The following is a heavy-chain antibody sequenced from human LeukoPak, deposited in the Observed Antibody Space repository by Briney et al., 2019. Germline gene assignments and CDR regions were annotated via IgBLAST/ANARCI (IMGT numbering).Heavy chain of an antibody. CDR1: GGSFSGYY. CDR2: INHSGST. J-gene: IGHJ5*02. CDR3: ARVDYGDFKAGNWFDP. Sequence: SETLSLTCAVYGGSFSGYYWSWIRQPPGKGLEWIGEINHSGSTYYNPSLKSRLTISLETSKNQFSLKLSSVTAADTAVYYCARVDYGDFKAGNWFDPWGQGTLVTVSS. D-gene: IGHD4-17*01. V-gene: IGHV4-34*09.